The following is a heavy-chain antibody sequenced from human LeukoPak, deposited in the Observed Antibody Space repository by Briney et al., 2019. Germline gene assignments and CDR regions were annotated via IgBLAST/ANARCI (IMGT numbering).Heavy chain of an antibody. CDR1: GFTFSSYG. V-gene: IGHV3-30*02. D-gene: IGHD5-24*01. Sequence: GGSLRLSCAASGFTFSSYGMHWVRQAPGKGLEWVAFIRYDGSNKYYADSAQGRFTISRDNSKNTVYLQMDSLRPEDTAVYYCAKDKSYGSGIDHWGQGALVTVSS. J-gene: IGHJ4*02. CDR3: AKDKSYGSGIDH. CDR2: IRYDGSNK.